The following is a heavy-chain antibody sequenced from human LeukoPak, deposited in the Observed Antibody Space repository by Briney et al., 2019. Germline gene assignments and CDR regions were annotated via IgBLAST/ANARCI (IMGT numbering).Heavy chain of an antibody. CDR1: GFTFSSYS. V-gene: IGHV3-21*04. J-gene: IGHJ4*02. D-gene: IGHD6-13*01. CDR2: ISSSSSYI. Sequence: GGSLRLSCAASGFTFSSYSMNWVRQAPGEGLEWVSSISSSSSYIYYADSVKGRFTISRDNAKNSLYLQMNSLRAEDTALYYCAKDRSSSWYYFDYWGQGTLVTVSS. CDR3: AKDRSSSWYYFDY.